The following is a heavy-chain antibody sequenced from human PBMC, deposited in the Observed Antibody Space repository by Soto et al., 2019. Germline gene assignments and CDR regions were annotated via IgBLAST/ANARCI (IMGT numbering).Heavy chain of an antibody. V-gene: IGHV4-30-4*01. J-gene: IGHJ4*02. CDR2: IFYNGDT. Sequence: VQLQGSGPGLVKPSQTLSLTCTVSGASVNTGDYYWSYIRQSPAKGLEWHGYIFYNGDTYYTPSTTSRATISIITSRHQIDLTLNSFAEADTAVYFCVGTGTTDDFWGQGTLVTVSS. CDR1: GASVNTGDYY. CDR3: VGTGTTDDF. D-gene: IGHD1-1*01.